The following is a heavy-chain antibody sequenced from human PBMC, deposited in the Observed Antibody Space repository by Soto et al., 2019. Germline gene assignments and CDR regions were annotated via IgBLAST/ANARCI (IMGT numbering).Heavy chain of an antibody. CDR3: ADDYGDHGAFDY. D-gene: IGHD4-17*01. CDR2: IIPILGIA. CDR1: GGTFSSYT. Sequence: QVQLVQSGAEVKKPGSSVKVSCKASGGTFSSYTISWVRQAPGQGLEWMGRIIPILGIANYAQKFQGRVTSTADKSTSTAYMELSSLRSEDTAVYYCADDYGDHGAFDYWGQGTLVTVSS. V-gene: IGHV1-69*02. J-gene: IGHJ4*02.